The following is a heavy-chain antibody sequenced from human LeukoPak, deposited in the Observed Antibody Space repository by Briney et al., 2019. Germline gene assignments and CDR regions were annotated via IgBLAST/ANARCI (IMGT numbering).Heavy chain of an antibody. Sequence: SETLSLTCAVYGGSFSGYYWSWIRQPPGKGLEWIGEINHSGSTNYNPSLKSRVTISVDTSKNQFSLRLSSVTAADTAVYYCARRWGDSSWYAVMDYFDYWGQGTLVTVSS. CDR1: GGSFSGYY. CDR3: ARRWGDSSWYAVMDYFDY. CDR2: INHSGST. V-gene: IGHV4-34*01. D-gene: IGHD6-13*01. J-gene: IGHJ4*02.